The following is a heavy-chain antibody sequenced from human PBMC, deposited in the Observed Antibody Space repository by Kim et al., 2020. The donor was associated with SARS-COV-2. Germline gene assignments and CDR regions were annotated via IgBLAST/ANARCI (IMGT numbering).Heavy chain of an antibody. D-gene: IGHD3-10*01. CDR3: ARVLLWFGELSSDLNWFDP. J-gene: IGHJ5*02. V-gene: IGHV1-18*01. CDR2: ISAYNGNT. Sequence: ASVKVSCKASGYTFTSYGISWVRQTPGQGLEWMGWISAYNGNTNYAQKLQGRVTMTTDTSTRPAYMELRSLRSDDTAVYYCARVLLWFGELSSDLNWFDPWGQGTLVTVSS. CDR1: GYTFTSYG.